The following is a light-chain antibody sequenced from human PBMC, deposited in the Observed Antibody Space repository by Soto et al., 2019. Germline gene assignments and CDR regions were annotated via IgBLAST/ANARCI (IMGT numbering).Light chain of an antibody. V-gene: IGLV2-14*01. Sequence: QSALTQPAPVSGSPGQSIAISCTGSSSDVGGYKYVSWYQQYPGKAPKLMIYEVSNRPSEISKRFSGSKSGNTAFLTISGLQTDDEADYYCSAYTSSSTWVFGGGTKLTVL. J-gene: IGLJ2*01. CDR2: EVS. CDR3: SAYTSSSTWV. CDR1: SSDVGGYKY.